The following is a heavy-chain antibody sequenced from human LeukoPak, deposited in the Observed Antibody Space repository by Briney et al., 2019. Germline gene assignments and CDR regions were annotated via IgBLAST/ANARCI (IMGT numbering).Heavy chain of an antibody. J-gene: IGHJ4*02. D-gene: IGHD2-8*02. CDR2: IWDDGSNK. Sequence: PGRSLRLACAAAGFTFSSYGMGWGRQARGKGRGWGAVIWDDGSNKYYADCVKGRFTTSRDNSKNTLYLQMNSLRAEDTAVYYCARAWSPLYYFDYWGQGTLVTVSS. CDR1: GFTFSSYG. V-gene: IGHV3-33*01. CDR3: ARAWSPLYYFDY.